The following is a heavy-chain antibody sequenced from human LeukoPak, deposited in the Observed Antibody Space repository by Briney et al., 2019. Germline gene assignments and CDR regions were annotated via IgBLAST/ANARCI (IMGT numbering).Heavy chain of an antibody. Sequence: GGSLRLSCVASGFTFGNSWVAWVRQSPEKGLEWVASMKPDGSAKYYMDSVQGRFTISRDNAENSLYLQMNSLRAEDTALYYCAKDIGAGVAFDYWGQGTLVTVSS. J-gene: IGHJ4*02. CDR3: AKDIGAGVAFDY. V-gene: IGHV3-7*03. D-gene: IGHD1-26*01. CDR1: GFTFGNSW. CDR2: MKPDGSAK.